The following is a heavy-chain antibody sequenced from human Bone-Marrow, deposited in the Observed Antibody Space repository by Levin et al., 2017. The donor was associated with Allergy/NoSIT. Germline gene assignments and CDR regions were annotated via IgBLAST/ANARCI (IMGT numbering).Heavy chain of an antibody. Sequence: GESLKISCRASGYLFKNFGISWVRQAPGQGLEWMGWTSPFMGGPHYAPKFQGRLTLTLDSSTATAYLTLSSLRSDDTAVYFCARDEREHCRESPCVGYFDLWGRGTLVTVSS. CDR1: GYLFKNFG. CDR3: ARDEREHCRESPCVGYFDL. D-gene: IGHD2-2*03. V-gene: IGHV1-18*01. CDR2: TSPFMGGP. J-gene: IGHJ2*01.